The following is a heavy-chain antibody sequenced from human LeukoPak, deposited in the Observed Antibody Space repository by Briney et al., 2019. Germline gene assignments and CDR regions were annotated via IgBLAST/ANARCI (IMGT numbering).Heavy chain of an antibody. CDR1: GYTFTGYY. CDR3: ARGGYQLLEWRNWFDP. D-gene: IGHD2-2*01. J-gene: IGHJ5*02. Sequence: ASVKVSCKASGYTFTGYYMHWVRQAPGQGLEWMGWINPNSGGTNYAQKFQGRVTMTRDTSISTAYMELSRLRSDDTAVYYCARGGYQLLEWRNWFDPWGQGTLVTVSS. CDR2: INPNSGGT. V-gene: IGHV1-2*02.